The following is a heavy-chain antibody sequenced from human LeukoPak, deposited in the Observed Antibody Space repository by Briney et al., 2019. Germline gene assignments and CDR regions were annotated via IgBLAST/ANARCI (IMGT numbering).Heavy chain of an antibody. CDR1: GFTFSSYG. Sequence: PGGSLRLSCAASGFTFSSYGMSWVRQAPGKGLEWVSAISGSGGSTYYADSVKGRFTISRDNSKNTLYLQMNSLRAEDTAVYYCAKDRRLVIAAAGTPIDYWGQGTLVTVSS. J-gene: IGHJ4*02. CDR2: ISGSGGST. CDR3: AKDRRLVIAAAGTPIDY. D-gene: IGHD6-13*01. V-gene: IGHV3-23*01.